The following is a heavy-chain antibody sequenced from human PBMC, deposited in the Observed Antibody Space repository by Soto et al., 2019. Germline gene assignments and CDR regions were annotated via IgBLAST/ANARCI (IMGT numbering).Heavy chain of an antibody. CDR2: IYYSGST. D-gene: IGHD3-10*01. CDR3: ASLITMVRGVMRGMDV. Sequence: PSESLSLTCTVSGVSISSSSYYWGWIRQPPGKGLGWIGSIYYSGSTYYNPSLKSRFTISGDTSKNPFTLKLSCVTAADTAVYYCASLITMVRGVMRGMDVWGQGTTVTVSS. V-gene: IGHV4-39*01. J-gene: IGHJ6*02. CDR1: GVSISSSSYY.